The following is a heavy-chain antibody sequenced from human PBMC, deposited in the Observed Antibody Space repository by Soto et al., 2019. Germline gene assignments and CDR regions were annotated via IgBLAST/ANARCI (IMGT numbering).Heavy chain of an antibody. Sequence: QVQLVQSGAEVKKPGASVKVSCKASGYTFTGYYMHWVRQAPGQGLEWMGWINPNSGGTNYAQKFQGGVTMTRNTSTSTAYMELGRLGSEATALYYCARDGGMSSSGWGYYSYMAVWGKGPRSPSP. CDR2: INPNSGGT. J-gene: IGHJ6*03. CDR3: ARDGGMSSSGWGYYSYMAV. V-gene: IGHV1-2*02. D-gene: IGHD6-19*01. CDR1: GYTFTGYY.